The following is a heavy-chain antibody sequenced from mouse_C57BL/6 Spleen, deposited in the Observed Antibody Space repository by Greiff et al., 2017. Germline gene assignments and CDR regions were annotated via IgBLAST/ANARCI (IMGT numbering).Heavy chain of an antibody. CDR3: ARDYYYGSSSDY. D-gene: IGHD1-1*01. Sequence: EVKLMESGPELVKPGASVKISCKASGYSFTDYNMNWVKQSNGKSLEWIGVINPNYGTTSYNQKFKGKATLAVDQSSSTAYMQLNSLTAEDSAVYYSARDYYYGSSSDYWGQGTTLTVSS. J-gene: IGHJ2*01. CDR2: INPNYGTT. CDR1: GYSFTDYN. V-gene: IGHV1-39*01.